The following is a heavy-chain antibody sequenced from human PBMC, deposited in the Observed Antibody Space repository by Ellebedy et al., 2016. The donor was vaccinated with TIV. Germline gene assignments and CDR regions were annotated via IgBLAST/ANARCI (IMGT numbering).Heavy chain of an antibody. CDR1: GGSIISSSGYY. J-gene: IGHJ4*02. CDR2: IYYTGNT. Sequence: MPSETLSLTCTVSGGSIISSSGYYWGWVRQPPGKGLEWIGSIYYTGNTYYNPSLQSRVTISVDTSKNQFSLSLSYVTAGDRAVYYCVRDSGNHKIDDWGQGTLVTVSS. CDR3: VRDSGNHKIDD. V-gene: IGHV4-39*01. D-gene: IGHD1-26*01.